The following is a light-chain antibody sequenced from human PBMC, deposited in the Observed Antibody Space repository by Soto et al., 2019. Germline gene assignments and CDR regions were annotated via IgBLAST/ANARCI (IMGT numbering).Light chain of an antibody. V-gene: IGLV1-47*02. CDR2: DDN. CDR1: SSNIGVNY. J-gene: IGLJ3*02. CDR3: AAWDNSLSGRV. Sequence: ELTQPPSASGTPGQRVTISCSGSSSNIGVNYVYWYQQVPGTAPKLLVFDDNQRPSGVPDRFSDSKSGTSAFLAISGLRSEDEADYYCAAWDNSLSGRVFGGGTKLTVL.